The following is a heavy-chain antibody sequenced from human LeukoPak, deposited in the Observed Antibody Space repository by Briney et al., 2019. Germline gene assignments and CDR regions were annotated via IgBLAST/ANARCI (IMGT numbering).Heavy chain of an antibody. V-gene: IGHV4-59*12. CDR2: IYYSGST. CDR1: GGSISSYY. D-gene: IGHD6-6*01. J-gene: IGHJ6*03. Sequence: SETLSLTCTVSGGSISSYYWSWIRQPPGKGLEWIGYIYYSGSTNYNPSLKSRVTISVDTSKNQFSLKLGSVTAADTAVYYCARDDGGSSSSRYYYYMDVWGKGTTVTVSS. CDR3: ARDDGGSSSSRYYYYMDV.